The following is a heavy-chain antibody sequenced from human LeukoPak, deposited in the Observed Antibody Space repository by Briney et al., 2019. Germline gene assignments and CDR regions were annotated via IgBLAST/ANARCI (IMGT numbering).Heavy chain of an antibody. CDR2: IYYSGST. Sequence: SETLSLTCTVSGGSISSYYWSWIRQPPGKGLEWIGYIYYSGSTNYNPSLKSRVTISVDTSKDQFSLKLRSVTAADTAVYYCARAGRKWEPRAWFDPWGQGTLVTVSS. J-gene: IGHJ5*02. CDR1: GGSISSYY. CDR3: ARAGRKWEPRAWFDP. V-gene: IGHV4-59*01. D-gene: IGHD1-26*01.